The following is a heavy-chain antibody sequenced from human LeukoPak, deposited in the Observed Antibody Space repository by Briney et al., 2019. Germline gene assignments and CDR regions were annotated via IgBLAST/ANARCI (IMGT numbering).Heavy chain of an antibody. CDR3: ARLVGAGPPDAFDV. CDR2: IIPILGIA. D-gene: IGHD1-26*01. V-gene: IGHV1-69*04. CDR1: GGTFSSYA. Sequence: ASVKVSCKASGGTFSSYAISWVRQAPGQGLERMGRIIPILGIANYAQKFQGRVTITADKSTSTAYMELSSLRSEDTAVYYCARLVGAGPPDAFDVWGQGTMVTVSS. J-gene: IGHJ3*01.